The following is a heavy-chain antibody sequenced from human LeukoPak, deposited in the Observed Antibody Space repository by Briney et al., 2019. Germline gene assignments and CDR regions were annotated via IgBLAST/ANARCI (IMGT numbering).Heavy chain of an antibody. V-gene: IGHV3-7*01. CDR1: GFTFSSYW. CDR3: ARDHELGNYGMDV. Sequence: PGGSLRLSCAASGFTFSSYWMSWVRQAPGKGLEWVANIKQDGSEKYYVDSVKGRFTISRDNAKNSLYLQMNSLRAEDTAVYYCARDHELGNYGMDVWGQGTRVTVSS. CDR2: IKQDGSEK. D-gene: IGHD7-27*01. J-gene: IGHJ6*02.